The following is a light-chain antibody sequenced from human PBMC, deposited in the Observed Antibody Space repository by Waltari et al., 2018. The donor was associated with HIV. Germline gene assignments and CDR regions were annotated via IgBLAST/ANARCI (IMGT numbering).Light chain of an antibody. CDR1: SRDVGGYNY. J-gene: IGLJ1*01. V-gene: IGLV2-14*01. Sequence: QSALTQPPSVSGSPGQSITISCTGTSRDVGGYNYVSWYQQHPAKAPKLMIYEVSHRPSGVSNRFSGSKSGNTASLTISGLQAEDEADYYCGSYTSISTQYVFGTGTRVTVL. CDR3: GSYTSISTQYV. CDR2: EVS.